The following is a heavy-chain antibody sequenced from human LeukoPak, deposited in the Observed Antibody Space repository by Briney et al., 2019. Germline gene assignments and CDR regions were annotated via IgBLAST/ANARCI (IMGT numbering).Heavy chain of an antibody. J-gene: IGHJ4*02. D-gene: IGHD6-6*01. CDR2: ISGTSTNI. Sequence: GGSLRLSCAASGFTVSNNYMSWVRQAPGKGLEWVSSISGTSTNIYYADSVKGRFTISRDNAKNSVYLQMNSLRAEDTAVYYCARDDPSMIAALHYWGQGTLVTVSS. CDR3: ARDDPSMIAALHY. CDR1: GFTVSNNY. V-gene: IGHV3-21*01.